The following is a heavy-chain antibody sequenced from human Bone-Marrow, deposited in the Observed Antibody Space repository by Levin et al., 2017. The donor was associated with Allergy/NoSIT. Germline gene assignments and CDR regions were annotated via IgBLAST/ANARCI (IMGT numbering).Heavy chain of an antibody. V-gene: IGHV3-33*01. CDR1: GLTFRSYG. CDR3: ARVHHDAFDI. J-gene: IGHJ3*02. Sequence: GGSLRLSCAASGLTFRSYGMHWVRQAPGKGLEWVAVIWYDGSNKYYADSVKGRFTISKDNSKSTLYLQMNSLRAEDTAVYYCARVHHDAFDIWGQGTMVTVSS. CDR2: IWYDGSNK.